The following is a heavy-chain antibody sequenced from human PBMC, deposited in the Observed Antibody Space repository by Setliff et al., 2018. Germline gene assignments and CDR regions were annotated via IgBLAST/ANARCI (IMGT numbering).Heavy chain of an antibody. CDR2: IIPIFGSP. V-gene: IGHV1-69*13. CDR3: ARDSQLGFYYFDS. Sequence: SVKVSCKASGYTFSNYGVTWVRQAPGQGLEWMGMIIPIFGSPHYAQGFQDRVIITADVSTRTAYMDLSSLRSEDTAIYYCARDSQLGFYYFDSWGRGTLVTVSS. J-gene: IGHJ4*02. D-gene: IGHD1-1*01. CDR1: GYTFSNYG.